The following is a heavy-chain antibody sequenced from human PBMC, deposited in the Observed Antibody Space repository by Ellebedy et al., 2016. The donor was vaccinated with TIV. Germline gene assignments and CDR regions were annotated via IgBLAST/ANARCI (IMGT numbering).Heavy chain of an antibody. Sequence: ASVKVSXXASGYTFSDYYMHWVRQASGQGLEWMGWINPNTGGTNYAQNFQGRVTMTRDTSNSAASIELRSLRSDDTAVYYCAKDFAPGGDSGAFDIWGQGTMVTVSS. J-gene: IGHJ3*02. D-gene: IGHD1-1*01. CDR2: INPNTGGT. CDR3: AKDFAPGGDSGAFDI. CDR1: GYTFSDYY. V-gene: IGHV1-2*02.